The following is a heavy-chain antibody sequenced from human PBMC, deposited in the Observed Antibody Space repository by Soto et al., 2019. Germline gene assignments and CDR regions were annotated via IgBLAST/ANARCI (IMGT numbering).Heavy chain of an antibody. CDR1: GFTFSSYG. D-gene: IGHD4-17*01. V-gene: IGHV3-33*01. Sequence: QVQLVESGGGVVQPGRSLRLSCAASGFTFSSYGMHWVRQAPGKGLEWVAVIWYAGSNKYYADSVKGRFTISRDNSKNTLYLHMNSLRAEDKAVYYCARYTATYKGGYYSYGMDVWGQGTTVTVSS. CDR2: IWYAGSNK. J-gene: IGHJ6*02. CDR3: ARYTATYKGGYYSYGMDV.